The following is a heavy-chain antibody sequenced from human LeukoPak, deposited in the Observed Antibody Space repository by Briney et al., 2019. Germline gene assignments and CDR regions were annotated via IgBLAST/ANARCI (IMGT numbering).Heavy chain of an antibody. Sequence: PGGSLRLSCAASGFTFTSYAMSWVRQAPGKGLEWVSTISGSGDRTYYADSGKGRFTISRDNSKNTLYLQMNSLRAEDTAVYYCAELGITMIGGVWGKGTTVTISS. CDR1: GFTFTSYA. D-gene: IGHD3-10*02. CDR3: AELGITMIGGV. V-gene: IGHV3-23*01. J-gene: IGHJ6*04. CDR2: ISGSGDRT.